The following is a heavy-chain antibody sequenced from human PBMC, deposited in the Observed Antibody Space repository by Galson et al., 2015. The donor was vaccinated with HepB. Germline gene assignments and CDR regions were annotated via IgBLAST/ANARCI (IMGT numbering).Heavy chain of an antibody. Sequence: SLRLSCAASVFTFSSYAMSWVRQAPGKGLEWVSAISGSGGSTYYADSVRGRFTISRDNAKNSLYLQMNSLRAEDTAVYYCARDGDNWNNWFDPWGQGTLVTVSS. J-gene: IGHJ5*02. CDR3: ARDGDNWNNWFDP. D-gene: IGHD1-1*01. CDR1: VFTFSSYA. CDR2: ISGSGGST. V-gene: IGHV3-23*01.